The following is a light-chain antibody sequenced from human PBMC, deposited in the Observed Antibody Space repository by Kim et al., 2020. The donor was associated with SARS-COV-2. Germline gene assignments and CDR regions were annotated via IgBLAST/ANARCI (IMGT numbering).Light chain of an antibody. V-gene: IGKV1-33*01. Sequence: AYVGDRVTITCQASQDISVYLHWYQHKPGKAPKPLIYDASTLEIGVPSRFGGSGSGTDFTLTISGLQAEDTATYYCQQYHSLPLTFGGGTKVDIK. CDR2: DAS. J-gene: IGKJ4*01. CDR3: QQYHSLPLT. CDR1: QDISVY.